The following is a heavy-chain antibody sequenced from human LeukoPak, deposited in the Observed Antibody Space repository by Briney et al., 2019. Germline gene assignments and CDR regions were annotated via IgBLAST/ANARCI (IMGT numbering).Heavy chain of an antibody. V-gene: IGHV4-39*07. D-gene: IGHD3-22*01. CDR2: IYYSGST. CDR3: ARDPSYYDSSGYNY. Sequence: SETLSLTCTVSGGSISSGGYYWSWIRQPPGKGLGWIGSIYYSGSTYYNPSLKSRVTISVDTSKNQFSLKLSSVTAADTAVYYCARDPSYYDSSGYNYWGQGTLVTVSS. J-gene: IGHJ4*02. CDR1: GGSISSGGYY.